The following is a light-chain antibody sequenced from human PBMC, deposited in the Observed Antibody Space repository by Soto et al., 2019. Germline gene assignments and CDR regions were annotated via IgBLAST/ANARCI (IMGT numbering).Light chain of an antibody. V-gene: IGKV1-5*01. CDR2: DAS. CDR3: QQYNSSPT. Sequence: PSTLSASVGDRVTITCRASQSISSWLAWYQQKPGKAPKLLIYDASGLESGVPSRFSGSGSGTEFTLTISSLQPDDFATYYCQQYNSSPTFGQGTRLEIK. CDR1: QSISSW. J-gene: IGKJ5*01.